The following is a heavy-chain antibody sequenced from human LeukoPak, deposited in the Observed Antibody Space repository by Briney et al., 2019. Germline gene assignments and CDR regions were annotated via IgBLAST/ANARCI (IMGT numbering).Heavy chain of an antibody. D-gene: IGHD1-26*01. J-gene: IGHJ3*02. CDR1: GGSISSGGYY. CDR2: IYHSGST. V-gene: IGHV4-30-2*01. Sequence: SETLSLTCTVSGGSISSGGYYWSWIRQPPGKGLEWIGYIYHSGSTHYNPSLKSRVTISVDRSKNQFSLKLSSVTAADTAVYYCARVPYSGSLRNAFDIWGQGTMVTVSS. CDR3: ARVPYSGSLRNAFDI.